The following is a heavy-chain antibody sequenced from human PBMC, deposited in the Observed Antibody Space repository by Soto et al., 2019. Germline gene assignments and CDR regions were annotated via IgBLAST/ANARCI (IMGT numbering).Heavy chain of an antibody. Sequence: SETLSLTCAVYGGSFSGYYWSWIRQPPGKGLEWIGEINHSGSTNYNPSLKSRVTISVDTSKNQFSLKLSSVTAADTAVYYCARGHGVVVNLYYYYGVDVWGQGTTVTVSS. D-gene: IGHD3-22*01. CDR1: GGSFSGYY. CDR2: INHSGST. V-gene: IGHV4-34*01. J-gene: IGHJ6*02. CDR3: ARGHGVVVNLYYYYGVDV.